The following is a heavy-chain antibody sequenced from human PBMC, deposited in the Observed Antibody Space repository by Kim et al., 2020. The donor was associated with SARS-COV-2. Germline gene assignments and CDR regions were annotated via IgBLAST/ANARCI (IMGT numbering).Heavy chain of an antibody. V-gene: IGHV7-4-1*02. D-gene: IGHD3-10*01. Sequence: ASVKVSCKASGYTFTSYAMNWVRQAPGQGLEWMGWINTNTGNPTYAQGFTGRVVFSLDTPVSTAYLQISSLKAEDTAVYYCARGATMVQGVILYYYYGMDVWGQGTTVTVSS. CDR2: INTNTGNP. CDR1: GYTFTSYA. CDR3: ARGATMVQGVILYYYYGMDV. J-gene: IGHJ6*02.